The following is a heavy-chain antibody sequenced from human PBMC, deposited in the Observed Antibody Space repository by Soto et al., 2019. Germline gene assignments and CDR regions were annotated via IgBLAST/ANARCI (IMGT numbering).Heavy chain of an antibody. J-gene: IGHJ4*02. Sequence: NPSETLSLTCTVSGGSISSYYWSWIRQPPGKGLEWIGYIYYSGSTNYNPSLKSRVTISVDTSKNQFSLKLSSVTAADTAVYYCARHGSGTDFDYWGQGTLVTVSS. CDR3: ARHGSGTDFDY. V-gene: IGHV4-59*08. D-gene: IGHD1-1*01. CDR1: GGSISSYY. CDR2: IYYSGST.